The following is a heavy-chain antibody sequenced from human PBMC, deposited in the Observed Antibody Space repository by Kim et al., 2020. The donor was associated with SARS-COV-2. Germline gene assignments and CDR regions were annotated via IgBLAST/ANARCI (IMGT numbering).Heavy chain of an antibody. CDR2: IYYSGST. Sequence: SETLSLTCTVSGGSISSSSYYWGWIRQPPGKGLEWIGSIYYSGSTYYNPSLKSRVTISVDTSKNQFSLKLSSVTAADTAVYYCARVSNHDYPTLLYYGMDVWGQGTTVTVSS. J-gene: IGHJ6*02. V-gene: IGHV4-39*07. D-gene: IGHD5-12*01. CDR1: GGSISSSSYY. CDR3: ARVSNHDYPTLLYYGMDV.